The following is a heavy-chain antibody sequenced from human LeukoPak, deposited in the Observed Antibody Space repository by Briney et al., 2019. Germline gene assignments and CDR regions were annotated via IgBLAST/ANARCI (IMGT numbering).Heavy chain of an antibody. CDR3: ARSTVAGGLDY. J-gene: IGHJ4*02. CDR1: GFTFSSYA. CDR2: INDDGSST. V-gene: IGHV3-74*01. Sequence: PGGSLRLSCAASGFTFSSYAMTWVRQAPGKGLVWVSRINDDGSSTRYADSVRGRFTISRDNAKNTLYLQLNSLRAEDTAVYYCARSTVAGGLDYWGQGTLVTVSS. D-gene: IGHD6-19*01.